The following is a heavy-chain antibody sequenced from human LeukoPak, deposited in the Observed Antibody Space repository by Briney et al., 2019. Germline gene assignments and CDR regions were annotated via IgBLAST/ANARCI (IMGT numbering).Heavy chain of an antibody. CDR1: GFTFSSYA. J-gene: IGHJ3*02. V-gene: IGHV3-23*01. CDR2: ISGSGGST. D-gene: IGHD3-10*01. Sequence: GGSLRLSCAASGFTFSSYAMSWVRQVPGKGLEWVSAISGSGGSTYYADSVKGRFTISRDNSKNTLYLQMNSLRAEDTAVYYCAKDFITMVRGVIKGPLDAFDIWGQGTMVTVSS. CDR3: AKDFITMVRGVIKGPLDAFDI.